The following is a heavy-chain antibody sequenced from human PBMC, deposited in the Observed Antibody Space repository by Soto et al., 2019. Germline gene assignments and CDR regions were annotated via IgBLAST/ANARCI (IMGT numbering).Heavy chain of an antibody. CDR1: GFIFNNYA. D-gene: IGHD6-19*01. CDR3: ARDPLLYDSDWYPNWFCP. J-gene: IGHJ5*02. Sequence: EAQLLESGGGLVQPGGSLRLSCSASGFIFNNYAMSWVRQAPGKGLEWVSGITGYGATTYYAESVKGRFTISRDYSKNTLDLQMSTLTAEYTAVYYCARDPLLYDSDWYPNWFCPWGQGTLVTVSS. CDR2: ITGYGATT. V-gene: IGHV3-23*01.